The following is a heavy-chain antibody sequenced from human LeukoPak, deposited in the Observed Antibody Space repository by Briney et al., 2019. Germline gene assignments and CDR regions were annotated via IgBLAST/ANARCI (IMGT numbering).Heavy chain of an antibody. CDR2: IYSGGST. J-gene: IGHJ4*02. V-gene: IGHV3-53*01. D-gene: IGHD5-12*01. CDR1: GFTVSSNY. Sequence: GGSLRLSCAASGFTVSSNYMSWVRQAPGKGLEWVSVIYSGGSTYYADSVKGRFTTSRDNSKNTLYLQMNSLRAEDTAVYYCARSPSGFSGYDSAEPFDYWGQGTLVTVSS. CDR3: ARSPSGFSGYDSAEPFDY.